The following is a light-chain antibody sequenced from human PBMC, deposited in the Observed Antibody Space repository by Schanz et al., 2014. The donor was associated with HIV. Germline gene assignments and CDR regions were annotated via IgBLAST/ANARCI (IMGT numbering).Light chain of an antibody. V-gene: IGKV3D-20*02. CDR1: QSLSSSL. CDR2: AAS. Sequence: IVLTQSPGTLSLSPGERGTLSCRASQSLSSSLLAWYQKKPGQAPTLLIYAASSRASGIPDRFSGSGSGADFTLTISSLEPEDFAVYYCQQRSNWPLTFGGGTKVEIK. CDR3: QQRSNWPLT. J-gene: IGKJ4*01.